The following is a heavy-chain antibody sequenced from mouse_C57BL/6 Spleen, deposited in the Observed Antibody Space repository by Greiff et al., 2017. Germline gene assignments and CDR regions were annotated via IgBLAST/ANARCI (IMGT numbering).Heavy chain of an antibody. CDR2: IDPSDSYT. V-gene: IGHV1-59*01. CDR3: ARAPLTGTLAY. J-gene: IGHJ3*01. CDR1: GYTFTSYS. Sequence: VKLQQPGAELVRPGTSVKLSCKASGYTFTSYSMHWVKQRPGQGLEWIGVIDPSDSYTNYNQKFKGKATLTVDTSSSTAYMQLSSLTSEDSAVYYCARAPLTGTLAYWGQGTLVTVSA. D-gene: IGHD4-1*01.